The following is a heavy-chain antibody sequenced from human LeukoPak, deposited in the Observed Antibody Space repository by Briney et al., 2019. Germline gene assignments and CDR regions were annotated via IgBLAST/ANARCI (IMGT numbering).Heavy chain of an antibody. CDR3: ARQGEYYDILTGRNWFDP. J-gene: IGHJ5*02. CDR1: GGSISSCSYY. V-gene: IGHV4-39*01. Sequence: SETLSLTCTVSGGSISSCSYYWGWIRQPPGKGLEWIGSIYYSGSTYYNPSLKSRVTISVDTSKNQFSLKLSSVTAADTAVYYCARQGEYYDILTGRNWFDPWGQGTLVAVSS. CDR2: IYYSGST. D-gene: IGHD3-9*01.